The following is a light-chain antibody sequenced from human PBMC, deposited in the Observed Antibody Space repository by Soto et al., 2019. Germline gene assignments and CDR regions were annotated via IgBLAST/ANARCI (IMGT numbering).Light chain of an antibody. V-gene: IGKV3-15*01. CDR3: QQYNNWPPT. Sequence: EIVMTQSPATLSVSPGERATLSCRASQSVSSNLAWYQQKPGQAPRLLIYGASTRATGIPARFSGSGSGTEFTLTISSLQPEDFAVYYCQQYNNWPPTFGLGTKVEIK. CDR2: GAS. CDR1: QSVSSN. J-gene: IGKJ1*01.